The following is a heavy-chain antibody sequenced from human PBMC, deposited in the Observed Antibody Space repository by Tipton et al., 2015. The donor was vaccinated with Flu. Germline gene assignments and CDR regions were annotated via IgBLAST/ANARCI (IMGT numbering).Heavy chain of an antibody. CDR2: IIPMFGTP. Sequence: QLVQSGAEVKKPGASVKVSCKASGGTLSSSAINWVRQAPGQGLEWLGRIIPMFGTPNYTQKLQGRVTITADESTHTAYMELNSLRSEEAAVYYCARVLGASTGDDSYGMAVWGHG. CDR3: ARVLGASTGDDSYGMAV. J-gene: IGHJ6*02. CDR1: GGTLSSSA. V-gene: IGHV1-69*01. D-gene: IGHD2-15*01.